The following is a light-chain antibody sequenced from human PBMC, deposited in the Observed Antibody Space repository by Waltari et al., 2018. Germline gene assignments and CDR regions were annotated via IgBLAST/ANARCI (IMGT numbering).Light chain of an antibody. Sequence: EIMLTQSPGTLSLSPGERATLSCRASQSISRFLAWYQQKPGQAPRLLIYGASSRAAGIPDRFSGSGSGTDFTLTISRLEPEDFAVYYCQQYGSSVMYTFGQGTKLEMK. CDR2: GAS. J-gene: IGKJ2*01. V-gene: IGKV3-20*01. CDR1: QSISRF. CDR3: QQYGSSVMYT.